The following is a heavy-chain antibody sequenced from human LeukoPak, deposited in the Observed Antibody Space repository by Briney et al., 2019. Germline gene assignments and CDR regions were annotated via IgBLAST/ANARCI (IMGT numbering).Heavy chain of an antibody. CDR3: ARQPRFLAARYFDY. Sequence: PSETLSLTCTVSGGSISSGGYYWSWIRQHPGKGLEWIGYIYYSGSTYYNPSLKSRVTISVDTSKNQFSLKLSSVTAADTAVYYCARQPRFLAARYFDYWGQGTLVTVSS. D-gene: IGHD6-6*01. CDR1: GGSISSGGYY. V-gene: IGHV4-31*03. CDR2: IYYSGST. J-gene: IGHJ4*02.